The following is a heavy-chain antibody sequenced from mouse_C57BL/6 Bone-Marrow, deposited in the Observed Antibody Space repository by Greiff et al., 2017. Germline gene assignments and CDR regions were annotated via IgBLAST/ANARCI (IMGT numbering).Heavy chain of an antibody. D-gene: IGHD3-2*02. CDR3: ARYQAYWYFDV. CDR2: IRNKANGYTT. Sequence: EVQVVESGGGLVQPGGSLSLSCAASGFTFTDYYMSWVRQPPGKALEWLGFIRNKANGYTTEYSASVKGRFTISRDNSQRILYLQMNALRAEDSATYYCARYQAYWYFDVWGTGTTVTVSS. J-gene: IGHJ1*03. CDR1: GFTFTDYY. V-gene: IGHV7-3*01.